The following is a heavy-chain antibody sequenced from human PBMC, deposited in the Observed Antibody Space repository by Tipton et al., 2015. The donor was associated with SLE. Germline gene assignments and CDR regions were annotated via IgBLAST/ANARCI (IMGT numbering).Heavy chain of an antibody. CDR2: ISHSGGT. CDR3: VRGQNHHDVFDV. V-gene: IGHV4-39*07. CDR1: GGSISSISYY. J-gene: IGHJ3*01. D-gene: IGHD2/OR15-2a*01. Sequence: TLSLTCTVSGGSISSISYYWGWIRQPPGKGLECIGSISHSGGTYYKPSLRSRVTISIDTSKNQFSLRVSSVTAADTAVYYCVRGQNHHDVFDVWGQGTMVTVSS.